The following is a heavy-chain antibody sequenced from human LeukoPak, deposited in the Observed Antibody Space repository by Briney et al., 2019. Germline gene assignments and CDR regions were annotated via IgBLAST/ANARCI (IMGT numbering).Heavy chain of an antibody. V-gene: IGHV3-23*01. J-gene: IGHJ6*03. CDR2: ISGSGDST. D-gene: IGHD3-10*01. CDR3: AKEEWGFGEFPLFMDV. Sequence: GGSLRLSCAASGFTFSSYGMSWVRQAPGKGLEWVSAISGSGDSTYYADSVKGRFTISRDKSKNTLYLQMNSLRAEDTAVYYCAKEEWGFGEFPLFMDVWGKGTTVTISS. CDR1: GFTFSSYG.